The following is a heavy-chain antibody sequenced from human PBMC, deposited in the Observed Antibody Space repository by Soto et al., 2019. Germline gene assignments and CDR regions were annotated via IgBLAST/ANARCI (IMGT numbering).Heavy chain of an antibody. J-gene: IGHJ6*02. CDR3: AKDLRSGEPGYYYYGMDV. D-gene: IGHD3-10*01. V-gene: IGHV3-23*01. CDR2: ISGSGGST. CDR1: GFTFSSYA. Sequence: PGGSLRLSCAASGFTFSSYAMSWVRQAPGKGLEWVSAISGSGGSTYYADSVKGRFTISRDNSKNTLYLQMNSLRAEGTAVYYCAKDLRSGEPGYYYYGMDVWGQGTTVTVSS.